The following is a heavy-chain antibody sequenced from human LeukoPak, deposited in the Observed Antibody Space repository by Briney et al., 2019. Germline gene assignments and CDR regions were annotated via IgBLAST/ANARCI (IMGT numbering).Heavy chain of an antibody. CDR1: GSTFSNYD. CDR2: ISNDGSKK. J-gene: IGHJ4*02. CDR3: ARGLRWSDSWGLYYFNY. D-gene: IGHD4-23*01. Sequence: GGSVRLSCAASGSTFSNYDMQWARHAPGKGREWLAIISNDGSKKSHAKSVQGRFTISRDDSKGTLYVHMNSVRSEDAAICYCARGLRWSDSWGLYYFNYWGQGTLVTVSS. V-gene: IGHV3-30-3*01.